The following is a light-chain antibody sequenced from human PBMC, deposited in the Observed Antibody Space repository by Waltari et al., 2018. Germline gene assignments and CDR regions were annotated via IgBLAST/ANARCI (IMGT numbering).Light chain of an antibody. J-gene: IGLJ3*02. Sequence: QSARTQPAPVSGSPGQPSPTPCIGTSSEVGRYALVSWYQPHPGKAPKLMIYEATQRPSGVSDRFSGSKSGNTASLTISGLQAEDEADYYCCSYVGDVTWVFGGGTKLTVL. CDR2: EAT. V-gene: IGLV2-23*01. CDR1: SSEVGRYAL. CDR3: CSYVGDVTWV.